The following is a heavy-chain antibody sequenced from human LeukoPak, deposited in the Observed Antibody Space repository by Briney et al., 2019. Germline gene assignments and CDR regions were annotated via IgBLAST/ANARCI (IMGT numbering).Heavy chain of an antibody. V-gene: IGHV1-8*01. CDR2: MNANNGNT. Sequence: ASVKVSCKASGYTFTSYDINWVRQAPGQGLEWMGWMNANNGNTGYAQKFQGRVTMTRSTSISTAYMELNSLRSDDTAVYYCAREGAYCSSTSCHIQNWFDPWGQGTLVTVSS. CDR1: GYTFTSYD. D-gene: IGHD2-2*01. J-gene: IGHJ5*02. CDR3: AREGAYCSSTSCHIQNWFDP.